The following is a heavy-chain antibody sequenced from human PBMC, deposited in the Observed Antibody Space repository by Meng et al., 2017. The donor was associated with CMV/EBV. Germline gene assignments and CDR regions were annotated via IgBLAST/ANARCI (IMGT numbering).Heavy chain of an antibody. CDR3: ARDYDYCSSTSCYSSSYYYYGRDV. D-gene: IGHD2-2*02. Sequence: GGSLRLSCAASGFTFSSYSMNWVRQAPGKGLEWVSSISSSSSYIYYADSVKGRFTISRDNAKNSLYLQMNSLRAEDTAVYYCARDYDYCSSTSCYSSSYYYYGRDVWGQGTTVTDSS. J-gene: IGHJ6*01. CDR2: ISSSSSYI. CDR1: GFTFSSYS. V-gene: IGHV3-21*01.